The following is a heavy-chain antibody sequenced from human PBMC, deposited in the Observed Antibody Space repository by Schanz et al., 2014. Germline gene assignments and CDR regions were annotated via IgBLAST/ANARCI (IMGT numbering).Heavy chain of an antibody. J-gene: IGHJ4*02. CDR1: GGTFSSYT. D-gene: IGHD4-17*01. Sequence: QVQLVQSGADVKKPGSSVKVSCTASGGTFSSYTISWIRQAPGQGLEWMGRIIPVLAIANYAQKFQGRVTITADRSTSTAYMELSSLRSEDTAVYYCARGYGDSPTDFWGQGTLVTVSS. V-gene: IGHV1-69*02. CDR3: ARGYGDSPTDF. CDR2: IIPVLAIA.